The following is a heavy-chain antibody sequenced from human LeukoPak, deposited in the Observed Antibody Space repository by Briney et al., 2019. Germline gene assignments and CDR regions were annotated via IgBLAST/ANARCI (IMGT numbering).Heavy chain of an antibody. CDR3: AKGTNYYGSGSPFDY. V-gene: IGHV3-23*01. Sequence: PGGSLRLSCAASGFTVSSYAMSWVRHAPGKGLEWVSAISGSGGSTYYADSVKGRFTISRDNSKNTLYLQMNSLRAEDTAVYYCAKGTNYYGSGSPFDYWGQGTLVTVSS. CDR1: GFTVSSYA. D-gene: IGHD3-10*01. CDR2: ISGSGGST. J-gene: IGHJ4*02.